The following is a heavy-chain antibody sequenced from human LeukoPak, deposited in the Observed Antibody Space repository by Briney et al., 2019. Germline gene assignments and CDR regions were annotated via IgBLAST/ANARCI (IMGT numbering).Heavy chain of an antibody. D-gene: IGHD3-22*01. V-gene: IGHV1-18*01. CDR2: ISAYNGNT. Sequence: LKLSCNLTADSVASDGSIGVGEPRGQKNEWMGWISAYNGNTNYAQKLQGRVTMTTDTSTSTAYMELRSLRSDDTAVYYCARDAQDYYDSSGFGYWGQGTLVTVSS. CDR3: ARDAQDYYDSSGFGY. J-gene: IGHJ4*02. CDR1: ADSVASDG.